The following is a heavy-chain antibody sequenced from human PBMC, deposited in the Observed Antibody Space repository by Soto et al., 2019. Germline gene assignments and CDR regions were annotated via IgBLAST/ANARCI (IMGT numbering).Heavy chain of an antibody. D-gene: IGHD2-15*01. CDR2: IYYSGST. J-gene: IGHJ6*03. CDR1: GGSISSSSYY. CDR3: SRHYCSGGSCQDAYYYYYYMDV. V-gene: IGHV4-39*01. Sequence: SETLSLTCTVSGGSISSSSYYWGWIRQPPGKGLEWIGSIYYSGSTYYNPSLKSRVTISVDTSKNQFSLKLSSVTAADTAVYYCSRHYCSGGSCQDAYYYYYYMDVWGKGTTVTVSS.